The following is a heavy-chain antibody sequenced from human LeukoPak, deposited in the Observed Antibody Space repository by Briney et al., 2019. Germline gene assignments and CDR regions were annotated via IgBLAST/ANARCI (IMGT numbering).Heavy chain of an antibody. CDR3: ASSAPYNWNSGPSSLNWFDP. CDR1: GGSFSGYY. J-gene: IGHJ5*02. CDR2: INHSGST. D-gene: IGHD1-7*01. V-gene: IGHV4-34*01. Sequence: SETLSLTCAVYGGSFSGYYWSWIRQPPGKGLEWIGEINHSGSTNYNPSLKSRVTISVDTSKNQFSLKLSSVTAADTAVYYCASSAPYNWNSGPSSLNWFDPWGQGTLVTVSS.